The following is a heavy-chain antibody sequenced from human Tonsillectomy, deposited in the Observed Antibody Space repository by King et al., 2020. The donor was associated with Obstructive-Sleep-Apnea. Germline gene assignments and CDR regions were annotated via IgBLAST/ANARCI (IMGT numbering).Heavy chain of an antibody. CDR3: ARVREYTYGGGFWD. V-gene: IGHV1-69*04. J-gene: IGHJ4*02. Sequence: QLVQSGAEVKKPASSVKVSCKASGGTFRSFAINWVRQAPGQGLEWMGGIITTLQRTDYAQKFQGRVTITADQATTTIYLELGRLGSDDTAVYYCARVREYTYGGGFWDWGQGTLVTVSS. D-gene: IGHD5-18*01. CDR1: GGTFRSFA. CDR2: IITTLQRT.